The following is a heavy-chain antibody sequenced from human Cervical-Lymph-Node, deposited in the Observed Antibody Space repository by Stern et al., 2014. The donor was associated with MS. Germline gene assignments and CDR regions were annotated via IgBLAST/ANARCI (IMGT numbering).Heavy chain of an antibody. Sequence: MQLVESGAEVKKPGAAVKVSCKASGYTFSNFGIAWLRQAPGQGLEWMGWISPYTGDTNDAQKVQDRVPLTTDTLTSTAYMELRSLTSDDTAVYYCARRFGELYLAFFDAWGQGALVTVSS. CDR3: ARRFGELYLAFFDA. J-gene: IGHJ4*02. V-gene: IGHV1-18*04. D-gene: IGHD3-10*01. CDR2: ISPYTGDT. CDR1: GYTFSNFG.